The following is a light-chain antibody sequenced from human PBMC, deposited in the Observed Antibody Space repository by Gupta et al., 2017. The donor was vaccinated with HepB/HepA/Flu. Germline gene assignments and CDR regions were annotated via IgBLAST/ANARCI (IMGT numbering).Light chain of an antibody. J-gene: IGKJ5*01. V-gene: IGKV3-15*01. Sequence: EIVMTQSPATLSVSPGERVTLSCRASQSINRKLAWYLQKPGQAPRLLIYDASTRATAIPDRFSGSGSATEFTLTISSLQSEDFGFYYCQQYNNWPPVTFGQGPRLEIK. CDR1: QSINRK. CDR3: QQYNNWPPVT. CDR2: DAS.